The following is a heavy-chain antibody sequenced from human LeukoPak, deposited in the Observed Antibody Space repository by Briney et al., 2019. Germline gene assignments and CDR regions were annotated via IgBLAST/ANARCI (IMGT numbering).Heavy chain of an antibody. D-gene: IGHD2-2*02. CDR1: GFTFSTYW. CDR3: AGIPSP. Sequence: PGGSLRLSCAASGFTFSTYWMHWVRQGPGKGLVWVSRINPDGSSTTYADSVKGRFTISRDNAKNTLYLQMSSLRAEDTAVYYCAGIPSPWGQGTLVTVSS. V-gene: IGHV3-74*03. CDR2: INPDGSST. J-gene: IGHJ5*02.